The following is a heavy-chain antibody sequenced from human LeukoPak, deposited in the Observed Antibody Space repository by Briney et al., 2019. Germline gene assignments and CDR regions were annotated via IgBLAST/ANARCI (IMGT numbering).Heavy chain of an antibody. CDR2: MYRGGTT. CDR1: GFTFSSYE. V-gene: IGHV3-53*01. CDR3: AKDRRAGSYDY. D-gene: IGHD3-10*01. Sequence: GGSLRLSCAASGFTFSSYEMNWVRQAPGKGLEWVSVMYRGGTTYYADYVKGRFTIYRDSSKNTLYLQMNSLRAEDTAVYYCAKDRRAGSYDYWGQGTLVTVSS. J-gene: IGHJ4*02.